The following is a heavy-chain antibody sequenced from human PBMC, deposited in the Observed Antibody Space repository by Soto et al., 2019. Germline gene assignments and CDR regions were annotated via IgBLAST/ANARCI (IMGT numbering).Heavy chain of an antibody. Sequence: QVQLQGSGPGQVKPSETLSLTYTVSGDSISDYFYWSWIRQPAGKGLEWIGRIYTDGTTKYNPSLKSRVTLSLDKSKNQFSLRPSSVPAADTAVYYFAREVRGGFTGIFDQWGRGARVTVSS. D-gene: IGHD2-15*01. CDR3: AREVRGGFTGIFDQ. CDR2: IYTDGTT. J-gene: IGHJ4*02. CDR1: GDSISDYFY. V-gene: IGHV4-4*07.